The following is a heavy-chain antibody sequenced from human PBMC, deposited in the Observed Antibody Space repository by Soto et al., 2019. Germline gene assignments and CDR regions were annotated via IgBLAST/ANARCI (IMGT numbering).Heavy chain of an antibody. J-gene: IGHJ4*02. CDR2: IYWADDK. CDR3: AHGYVQLLATFHYFDS. D-gene: IGHD2-2*01. Sequence: LVNPTQTLTLTCTFSGFSITGNGEGVGWIRQPPGKALEWLALIYWADDKRYSPSLRNRLTITLDNSKDQVILTMTDMGPADTATYYCAHGYVQLLATFHYFDSWGQGTQVTVSS. V-gene: IGHV2-5*02. CDR1: GFSITGNGEG.